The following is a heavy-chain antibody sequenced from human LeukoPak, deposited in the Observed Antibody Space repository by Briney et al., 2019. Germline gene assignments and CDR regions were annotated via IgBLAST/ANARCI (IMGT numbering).Heavy chain of an antibody. Sequence: GGSLRLSCTASGLTFSTSGFNWVRQAPGKGLEWVASIGPTGSDRYHADSIKGRFTISRDNANNFLYLQMNSLRAEDTAVYYCATETNGRHYDYWGRGTLLTVSS. V-gene: IGHV3-21*06. CDR3: ATETNGRHYDY. J-gene: IGHJ4*02. CDR2: IGPTGSDR. D-gene: IGHD1-14*01. CDR1: GLTFSTSG.